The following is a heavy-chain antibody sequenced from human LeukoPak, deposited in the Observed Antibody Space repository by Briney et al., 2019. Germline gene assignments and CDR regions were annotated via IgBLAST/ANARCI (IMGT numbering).Heavy chain of an antibody. CDR2: VSAYNGNR. J-gene: IGHJ4*01. CDR3: ARAPAIAVVLFSPSFDY. V-gene: IGHV1-18*01. CDR1: GYTFLNHG. Sequence: ASVKVSCKASGYTFLNHGITWVRQAPGQGLEWMAWVSAYNGNRNYAQNFQGRVTMTIDTSTTTAYMEMNNLRSDDTAVYYCARAPAIAVVLFSPSFDYWGHGTLVTVSS. D-gene: IGHD2-15*01.